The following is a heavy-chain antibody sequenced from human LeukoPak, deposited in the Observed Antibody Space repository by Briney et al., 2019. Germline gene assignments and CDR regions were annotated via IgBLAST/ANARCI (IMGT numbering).Heavy chain of an antibody. D-gene: IGHD6-19*01. V-gene: IGHV3-30*02. CDR1: GFTLIDYN. Sequence: GGSLRLSCGASGFTLIDYNMHWVRQAPGKGLEYVAFIQFDGTTECYTDSVKGRSTMSRDKSKNTLYLQMNSLRGGDTAVYYCARGAAVALELWGQGTLVTVSS. CDR2: IQFDGTTE. CDR3: ARGAAVALEL. J-gene: IGHJ4*02.